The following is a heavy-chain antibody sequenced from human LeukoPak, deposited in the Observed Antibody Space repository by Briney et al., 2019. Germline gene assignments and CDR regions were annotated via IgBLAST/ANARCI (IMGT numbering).Heavy chain of an antibody. V-gene: IGHV4-39*01. D-gene: IGHD3-22*01. CDR2: IYYSGST. Sequence: PSETLSLTCTVSGGSISSSSYYWGWLRQPPGKGLEWIGRIYYSGSTYKKRSLKSRVTISVDTSKKQFSLKLTSVTAADTAVYYCAGGRGFHESSGYFDYWGQGIQVTVSS. CDR3: AGGRGFHESSGYFDY. J-gene: IGHJ4*02. CDR1: GGSISSSSYY.